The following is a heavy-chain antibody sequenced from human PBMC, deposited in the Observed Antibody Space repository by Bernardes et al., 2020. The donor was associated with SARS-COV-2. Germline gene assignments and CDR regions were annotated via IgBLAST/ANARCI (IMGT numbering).Heavy chain of an antibody. V-gene: IGHV4-34*01. CDR2: INHSGST. CDR1: GGSFSGYY. D-gene: IGHD4-17*01. Sequence: ETLSLTCAVYGGSFSGYYWSWIRQPPGKGLEWIGEINHSGSTNYNPSLKSRVTISVDTSKNQFSLKLSSVTAADTAVYYCARGSGDYAFDYWGQGTLVTVSS. J-gene: IGHJ4*02. CDR3: ARGSGDYAFDY.